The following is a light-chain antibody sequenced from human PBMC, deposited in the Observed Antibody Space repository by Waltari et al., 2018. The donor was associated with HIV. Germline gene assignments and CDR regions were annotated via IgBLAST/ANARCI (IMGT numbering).Light chain of an antibody. CDR2: QVS. CDR3: SSFTITSTVI. CDR1: SSDIDPYNY. V-gene: IGLV2-14*03. Sequence: QSALTQPASVSGSPGPSIYLPCTGTSSDIDPYNYVSWYQQPAGKAPKLLIYQVSHRPSGVSDRFSGSKSGSTASLTISGLQANDEAHYYCSSFTITSTVIFGGGTRLTVL. J-gene: IGLJ2*01.